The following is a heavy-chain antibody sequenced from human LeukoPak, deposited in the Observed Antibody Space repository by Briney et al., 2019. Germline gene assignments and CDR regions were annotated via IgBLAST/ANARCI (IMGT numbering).Heavy chain of an antibody. V-gene: IGHV4-34*01. J-gene: IGHJ5*02. D-gene: IGHD2/OR15-2a*01. CDR1: GVSFSGYY. Sequence: SSETLSLTCAVYGVSFSGYYWSWIRQPPGKGLEWIGEINHSGSTNYNPSLKSRVTISVDTSKNQFSLKLSSVTAADTAVYYCARGRVLREPWGQGTLVTVSS. CDR3: ARGRVLREP. CDR2: INHSGST.